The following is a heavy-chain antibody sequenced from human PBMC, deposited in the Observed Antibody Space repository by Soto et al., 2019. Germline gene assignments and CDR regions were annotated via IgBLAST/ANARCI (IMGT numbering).Heavy chain of an antibody. D-gene: IGHD2-15*01. Sequence: PGESLKISCKGSGYSFTNDWITWVRQMPGKGLELMGRIYPSDSYTNYSPSFQGHVTISADKSINTAYLQWSSLKASDTAMYYCATPLGCCSGGSCPIDYWGQGTLVTVSS. CDR2: IYPSDSYT. V-gene: IGHV5-10-1*01. CDR1: GYSFTNDW. J-gene: IGHJ4*02. CDR3: ATPLGCCSGGSCPIDY.